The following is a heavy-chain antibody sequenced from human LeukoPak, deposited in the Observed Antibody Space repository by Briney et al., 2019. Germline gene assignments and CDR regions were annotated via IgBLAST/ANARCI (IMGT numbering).Heavy chain of an antibody. CDR1: GGTFSSYA. J-gene: IGHJ4*02. D-gene: IGHD3-10*01. Sequence: ASVKVSCKASGGTFSSYAISWVRQATGQGLEWMGWMNPNSGNTGYAQKFQGRVTMTRNTSISTAYMELSSLRSEDTAVYYCARGMMRHYLGFGESFDYWGQGTLVTVSS. V-gene: IGHV1-8*02. CDR2: MNPNSGNT. CDR3: ARGMMRHYLGFGESFDY.